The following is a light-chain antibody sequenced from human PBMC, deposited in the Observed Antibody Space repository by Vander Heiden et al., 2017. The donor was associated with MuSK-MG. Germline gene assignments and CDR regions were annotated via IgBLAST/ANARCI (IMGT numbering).Light chain of an antibody. V-gene: IGKV3-20*01. Sequence: EIVLTQSPGTLSLSPGERATLSCRASQSVSSNFLAWYQKKPGQATRLLIYGASYRPTGIPDRFRGRGSGTDFTLTISRLETEDFAVYYCQQYGSSPGTFGQGTKVEIK. J-gene: IGKJ1*01. CDR2: GAS. CDR3: QQYGSSPGT. CDR1: QSVSSNF.